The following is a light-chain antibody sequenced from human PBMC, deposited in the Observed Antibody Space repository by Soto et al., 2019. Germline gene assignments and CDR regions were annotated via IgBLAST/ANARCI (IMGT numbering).Light chain of an antibody. V-gene: IGLV2-8*01. Sequence: QSVLTHPPSASGSPGQSVTVSCTGTSSDIGGYNCVSWYQQHPGKAPKLIIYEVSERPSGVPDRFSGSKSGDTASLTVSGLQAEDEADYYCSSYAGSNNFCVFGTGTKVTVL. J-gene: IGLJ1*01. CDR1: SSDIGGYNC. CDR2: EVS. CDR3: SSYAGSNNFCV.